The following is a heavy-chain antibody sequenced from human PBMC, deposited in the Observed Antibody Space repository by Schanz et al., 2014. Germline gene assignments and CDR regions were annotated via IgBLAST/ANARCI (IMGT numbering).Heavy chain of an antibody. D-gene: IGHD2-21*01. CDR3: ARGRSLGWCDY. CDR2: ISRSSSSI. CDR1: GFTFSSYS. J-gene: IGHJ4*02. V-gene: IGHV3-21*01. Sequence: VQLVQSGGDLVKPGGSLRLSCAASGFTFSSYSMNWVRQAPGKGLEWVSSISRSSSSIYYADSVKGRFTISRDNAKNSLYLQMHSLRAEDTAVYYCARGRSLGWCDYWGQGTLVTVSS.